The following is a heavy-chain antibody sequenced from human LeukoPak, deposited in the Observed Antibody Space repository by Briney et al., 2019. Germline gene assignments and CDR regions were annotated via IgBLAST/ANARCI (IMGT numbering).Heavy chain of an antibody. CDR2: INPNSGGT. J-gene: IGHJ5*02. D-gene: IGHD3-22*01. Sequence: ASVKVSCKASGYTFTGYYMHWVRQAPGQGLEWMGWINPNSGGTNYAQKFQGRVTMTRDTSISTAYMELSRLRSEDTAVYYCARGGQPGDYYDSSGYYPDFDPWGQGTLVTVSS. CDR1: GYTFTGYY. CDR3: ARGGQPGDYYDSSGYYPDFDP. V-gene: IGHV1-2*02.